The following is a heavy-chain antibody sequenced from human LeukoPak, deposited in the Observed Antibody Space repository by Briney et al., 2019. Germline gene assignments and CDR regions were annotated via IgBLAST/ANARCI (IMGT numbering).Heavy chain of an antibody. J-gene: IGHJ4*02. CDR3: ARDSCSGGSCYFDY. Sequence: ASVKVSCKASGYTFTSYGISWVRQAPGQGLEWMGWISAYNGNTNYTQKLQGRVTMTTDTSTSTAYMELRSLRSDDTAVYYCARDSCSGGSCYFDYWGQGTLVTVSS. CDR2: ISAYNGNT. CDR1: GYTFTSYG. D-gene: IGHD2-15*01. V-gene: IGHV1-18*01.